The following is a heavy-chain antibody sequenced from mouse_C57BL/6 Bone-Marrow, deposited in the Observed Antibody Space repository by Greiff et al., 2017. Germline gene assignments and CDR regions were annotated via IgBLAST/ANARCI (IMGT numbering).Heavy chain of an antibody. Sequence: QVQLQQPGAALLKPGASVKFSFQASGYTFTSFWLHWVKQRPGQGLDWFGMIHPTSGSTNYNEKFKSKATLTVDKSSSTAYMQLSSLTSEDSAVYYCARITTVVPYYFDYWGQGTTLTVSS. V-gene: IGHV1-64*01. J-gene: IGHJ2*01. CDR2: IHPTSGST. CDR1: GYTFTSFW. CDR3: ARITTVVPYYFDY. D-gene: IGHD1-1*01.